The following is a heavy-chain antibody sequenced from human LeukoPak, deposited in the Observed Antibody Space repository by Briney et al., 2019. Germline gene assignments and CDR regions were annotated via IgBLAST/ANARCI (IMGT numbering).Heavy chain of an antibody. CDR1: GGSISSYY. CDR3: ASPIYDSSGYYAFNI. CDR2: IYYSGGTT. J-gene: IGHJ3*02. Sequence: SETLSLTCTVSGGSISSYYWSWSRQPPGKGLEWIGHIYYSGGTTNNNPSLRSRVPSSENTSNNLFFLKLSSVTAATTAVYYCASPIYDSSGYYAFNIWGQGTMVTVSS. V-gene: IGHV4-59*08. D-gene: IGHD3-22*01.